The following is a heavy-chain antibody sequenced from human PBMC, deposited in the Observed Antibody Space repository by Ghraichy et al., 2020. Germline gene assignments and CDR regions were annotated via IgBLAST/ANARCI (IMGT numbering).Heavy chain of an antibody. D-gene: IGHD2-21*02. CDR3: ARERPYCGRNCFDAFDI. J-gene: IGHJ3*02. Sequence: ASVKVSCKASGYTFTGYYIQWLRQAPGQGLEWMGWINIYTGATNYAQNFQGRVTLTRDTSISTAYMELSSLRYDDTAMYYCARERPYCGRNCFDAFDIWGQGTTVTVSS. CDR2: INIYTGAT. CDR1: GYTFTGYY. V-gene: IGHV1-2*02.